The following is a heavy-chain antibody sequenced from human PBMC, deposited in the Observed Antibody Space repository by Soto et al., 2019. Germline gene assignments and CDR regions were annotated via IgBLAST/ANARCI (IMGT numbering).Heavy chain of an antibody. J-gene: IGHJ5*02. CDR1: GFSLSNARMG. V-gene: IGHV2-26*01. CDR3: ARIHDSSGYNWFDP. Sequence: GSGPTLVNPTETLTLTCTVSGFSLSNARMGVSWIRQPPGKALEWLAHIFSNDEKSYSTSLKSRLTISKDTSKSQVVLTMTNMDPVDTATYYCARIHDSSGYNWFDPWGQGTLVTV. D-gene: IGHD3-22*01. CDR2: IFSNDEK.